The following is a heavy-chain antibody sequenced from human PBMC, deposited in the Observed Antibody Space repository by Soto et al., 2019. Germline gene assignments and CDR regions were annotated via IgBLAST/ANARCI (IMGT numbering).Heavy chain of an antibody. CDR1: GFTFSSYW. Sequence: GGSLRLSCAASGFTFSSYWMHWVRQAPGKGLVWVSRINIDGSSTSYADSVKGRFTISRDNAKNTLYLQMNSLRAEDTAVYYCARATSLKCNFTLDYWGQGTLVTLSS. D-gene: IGHD1-1*01. J-gene: IGHJ4*02. V-gene: IGHV3-74*01. CDR3: ARATSLKCNFTLDY. CDR2: INIDGSST.